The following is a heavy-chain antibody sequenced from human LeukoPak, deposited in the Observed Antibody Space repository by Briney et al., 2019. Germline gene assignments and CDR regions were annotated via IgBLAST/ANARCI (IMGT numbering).Heavy chain of an antibody. CDR3: ARGKGGNFGY. Sequence: PSETLSLICTVSGGSISSGGYYWSWIRQHPGKGLEWVGYIYYSGSTYYNPSLKSRVTISVDTSKNQFSLKLSSVTAADTAVYYCARGKGGNFGYWGQGTLVTVSS. V-gene: IGHV4-31*03. J-gene: IGHJ4*02. D-gene: IGHD2-15*01. CDR2: IYYSGST. CDR1: GGSISSGGYY.